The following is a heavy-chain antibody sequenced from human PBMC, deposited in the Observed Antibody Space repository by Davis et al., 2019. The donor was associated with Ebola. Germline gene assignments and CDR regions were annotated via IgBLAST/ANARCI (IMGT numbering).Heavy chain of an antibody. CDR3: VRDRDFSFDQ. J-gene: IGHJ4*02. Sequence: GGSLRLSCAASGFTFSSYWMSWVRQAPGKGLEWISNIRTNSEGTTKHAESVKGRFTISREDATSSLYLQMNSLRDKDTAVYYCVRDRDFSFDQWGRGILVTVSS. CDR1: GFTFSSYW. V-gene: IGHV3-48*02. CDR2: IRTNSEGTT. D-gene: IGHD2/OR15-2a*01.